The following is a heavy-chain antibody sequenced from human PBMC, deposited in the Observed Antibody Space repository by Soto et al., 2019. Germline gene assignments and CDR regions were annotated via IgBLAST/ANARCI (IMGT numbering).Heavy chain of an antibody. D-gene: IGHD6-19*01. J-gene: IGHJ4*02. CDR3: ARDRSGWYILDY. CDR2: ISSSSSYI. V-gene: IGHV3-21*01. CDR1: GFTFSSYS. Sequence: EVQLVESGGGLVKPGGSLRLSCAASGFTFSSYSMNWVRQAPGKGLEWVSSISSSSSYIYYADSVKGRFTISRDNAKNSLYLQMNSLRAEDTAVYYCARDRSGWYILDYWGQGTLVTVSS.